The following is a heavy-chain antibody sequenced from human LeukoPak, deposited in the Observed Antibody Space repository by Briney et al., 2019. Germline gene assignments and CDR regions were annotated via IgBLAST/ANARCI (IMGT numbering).Heavy chain of an antibody. CDR2: IFYSGST. CDR3: ARDQGGLDY. CDR1: GDSISSSSSY. V-gene: IGHV4-39*02. Sequence: SETLSLTCTVSGDSISSSSSYWGWIRQPPGKGLEWIGSIFYSGSTYYNPSLKSRVTISIVASKNQFSLKLSSVTAADTAVYYCARDQGGLDYWGQGTLVTVSS. J-gene: IGHJ4*02.